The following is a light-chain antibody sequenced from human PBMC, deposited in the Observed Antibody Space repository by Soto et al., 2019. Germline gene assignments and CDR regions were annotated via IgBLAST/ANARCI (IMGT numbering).Light chain of an antibody. V-gene: IGKV3-20*01. Sequence: VVAPFPTTLSVSPGARAPPSFKASQSLSSSSLAWYQQKPGQAPRLLISGASSRAADIPDRFSGSGSGTDFTLAISSLQPDDFATYYCQQYNSYPWTFGQGTKVDI. CDR1: QSLSSSS. CDR2: GAS. J-gene: IGKJ1*01. CDR3: QQYNSYPWT.